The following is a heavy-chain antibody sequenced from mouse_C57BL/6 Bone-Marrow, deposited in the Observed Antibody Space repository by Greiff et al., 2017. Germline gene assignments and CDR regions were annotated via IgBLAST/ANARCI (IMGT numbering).Heavy chain of an antibody. CDR2: ISSGGSYT. V-gene: IGHV5-6*01. CDR1: GFTFSSYG. Sequence: VQLKESGGDLVKPGGSLKLSCAASGFTFSSYGMSWVRQTPDKRLEWVATISSGGSYTYYPDSVKGRFTFSRDNAKNTRYLQMSSLKSEYTAMYYCARRPDYVSSMDYWGQGTSVTVSS. CDR3: ARRPDYVSSMDY. J-gene: IGHJ4*01. D-gene: IGHD1-1*01.